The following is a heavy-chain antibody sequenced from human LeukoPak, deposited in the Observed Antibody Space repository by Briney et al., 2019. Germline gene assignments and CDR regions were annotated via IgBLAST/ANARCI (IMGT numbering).Heavy chain of an antibody. Sequence: PSETLSLTCTVSGGSISSSSYYWGWIRQPPGKGLEWIGSIYYSGSTYYNPSLKSRVTISVDTSKNQFSLKLSSVTAADTAVYYCAAQWLERLNWFDPWGQGTLVTVSP. D-gene: IGHD6-19*01. V-gene: IGHV4-39*01. CDR2: IYYSGST. J-gene: IGHJ5*02. CDR3: AAQWLERLNWFDP. CDR1: GGSISSSSYY.